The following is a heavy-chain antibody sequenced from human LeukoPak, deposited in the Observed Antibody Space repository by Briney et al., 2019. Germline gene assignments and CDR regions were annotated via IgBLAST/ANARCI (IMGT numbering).Heavy chain of an antibody. CDR2: INADSDDT. J-gene: IGHJ4*02. V-gene: IGHV1-2*02. CDR1: GYTFTDYY. D-gene: IGHD1-26*01. CDR3: ARLMSGGSFSFDH. Sequence: ASVKVSCKASGYTFTDYYGHWVRQAPGQGLEWMGWINADSDDTRYAQKFQGRVTMTRDTSISTAYLELSRLRSADTAVYYCARLMSGGSFSFDHWGQGTLVTVSS.